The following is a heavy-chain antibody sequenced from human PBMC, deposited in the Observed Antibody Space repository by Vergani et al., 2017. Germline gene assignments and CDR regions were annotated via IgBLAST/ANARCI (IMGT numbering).Heavy chain of an antibody. CDR2: INAGNGNT. D-gene: IGHD3-22*01. V-gene: IGHV1-3*01. Sequence: QVQLVQSGAEVKKPGASVKVSCKASGYTFTSYAMHWVRQAPGQRLEWMGWINAGNGNTKYSQKFQGRVTITRDTSASTAYMELSSLRSEATAVYYCARERKDDSSGYYTPSYNWFDPWGQGTLVTVSS. CDR1: GYTFTSYA. CDR3: ARERKDDSSGYYTPSYNWFDP. J-gene: IGHJ5*02.